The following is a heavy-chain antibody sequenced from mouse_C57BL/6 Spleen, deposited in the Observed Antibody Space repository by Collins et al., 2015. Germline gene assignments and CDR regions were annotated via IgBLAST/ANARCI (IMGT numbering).Heavy chain of an antibody. CDR3: GKLDGSRSDY. J-gene: IGHJ4*01. Sequence: EVQLQQSGAELVKPGASVKLSCTASGFNIKDTYMHWVKQRPEQGLEWIGRIDPANGNTKYDPKFQGKATITADTSSNTAYLQLSSLTSEDTAVYYCGKLDGSRSDYWGQGTSVTVSS. V-gene: IGHV14-3*02. CDR2: IDPANGNT. D-gene: IGHD1-1*01. CDR1: GFNIKDTY.